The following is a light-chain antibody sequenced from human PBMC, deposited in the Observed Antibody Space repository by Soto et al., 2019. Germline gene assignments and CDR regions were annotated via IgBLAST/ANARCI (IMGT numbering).Light chain of an antibody. CDR1: QSVSSY. Sequence: EIVLTQSPATLSLSPGERATLSCRASQSVSSYLAWYQQKPGQAPRLLIYDASNRATDIPARFSVSGSGKDFNLTISSLEPEDFEVYYCLQRSGWPWTFGQGTRVEIK. CDR3: LQRSGWPWT. V-gene: IGKV3-11*01. CDR2: DAS. J-gene: IGKJ1*01.